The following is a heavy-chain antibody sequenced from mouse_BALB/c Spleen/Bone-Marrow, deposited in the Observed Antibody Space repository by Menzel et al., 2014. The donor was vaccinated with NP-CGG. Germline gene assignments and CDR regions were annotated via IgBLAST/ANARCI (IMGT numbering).Heavy chain of an antibody. J-gene: IGHJ2*01. CDR2: IYPGDGDT. CDR3: ARGDPFDY. CDR1: GYTFTSYW. Sequence: QVQLKESGAELARPGASVKLSCKASGYTFTSYWMQWVKQRPGQGLEWIGAIYPGDGDTRYTQKFKGKATLTADKSSSTAYMQLSSLASEDCAVYYCARGDPFDYWGQGTTLTVSS. V-gene: IGHV1-87*01.